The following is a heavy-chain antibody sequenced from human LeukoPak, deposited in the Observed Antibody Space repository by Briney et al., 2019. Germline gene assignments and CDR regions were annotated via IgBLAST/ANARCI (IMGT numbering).Heavy chain of an antibody. V-gene: IGHV3-33*01. CDR1: GFTFGSYG. D-gene: IGHD3-3*01. J-gene: IGHJ4*02. Sequence: GRSLRLSCATAGFTFGSYGMHWVRQAPGKGLEWMAIIWYDKSKEYYADSVKGRFIISRDNSKNTLYLQMNNLRAEDTAVYYCARESATSQGLFDYWGQGTLVSVSS. CDR3: ARESATSQGLFDY. CDR2: IWYDKSKE.